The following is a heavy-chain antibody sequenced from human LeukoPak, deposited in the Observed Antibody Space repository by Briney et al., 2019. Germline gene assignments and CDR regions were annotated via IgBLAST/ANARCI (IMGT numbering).Heavy chain of an antibody. Sequence: GGSLRLSCAASGFTFSTYAMHWVRQAPGKGLEYVSAISPNGGSTYYADSVKGRFTISRDNSESTLYLQMSSLRAEDTAVYLCVKDLRSDFMGVLSRYLSYWGQGTLVTVSS. J-gene: IGHJ4*02. V-gene: IGHV3-64D*09. CDR2: ISPNGGST. CDR3: VKDLRSDFMGVLSRYLSY. CDR1: GFTFSTYA. D-gene: IGHD2/OR15-2a*01.